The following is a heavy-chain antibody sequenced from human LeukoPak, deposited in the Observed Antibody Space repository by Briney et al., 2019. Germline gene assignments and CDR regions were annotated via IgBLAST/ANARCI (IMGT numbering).Heavy chain of an antibody. D-gene: IGHD3-22*01. CDR1: GFTFSSYA. J-gene: IGHJ4*02. CDR2: ISYDGSNK. Sequence: GGSLRLSCAASGFTFSSYAMHWVRQAPGKGLEWVAVISYDGSNKYYADCVKGRFTISRDNSKNTLYLQMNSLRAEDTAVYYCARVRSYDSSGLGDYWGQGTLVTVSS. V-gene: IGHV3-30-3*01. CDR3: ARVRSYDSSGLGDY.